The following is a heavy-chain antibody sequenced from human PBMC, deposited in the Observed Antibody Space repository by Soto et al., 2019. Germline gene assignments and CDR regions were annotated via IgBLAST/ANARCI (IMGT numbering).Heavy chain of an antibody. J-gene: IGHJ4*02. CDR2: IYTSGST. Sequence: SETLSLTCTVSGGSISSYYWSWIRQPAGKGLEWIGRIYTSGSTNYNPSLKSRVTMSVDTSKNQFSLKLSSVTAADTAVYYCARDRRFGESPTPFFDYWGQGTLVTVSS. D-gene: IGHD3-10*01. CDR1: GGSISSYY. CDR3: ARDRRFGESPTPFFDY. V-gene: IGHV4-4*07.